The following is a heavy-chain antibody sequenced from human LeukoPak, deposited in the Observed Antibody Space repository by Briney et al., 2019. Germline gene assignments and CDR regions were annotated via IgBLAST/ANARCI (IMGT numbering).Heavy chain of an antibody. CDR3: ARGDSGSYSRPFDY. V-gene: IGHV3-21*01. D-gene: IGHD1-26*01. J-gene: IGHJ4*02. CDR1: GFTFSTYT. CDR2: ISSTSSYT. Sequence: GGSLRLSCAASGFTFSTYTMNWVRQAPGKGLEWVSSISSTSSYTYYADSVKGRFTISRDNAKNSLYLQMNSLRAEDTAVYYCARGDSGSYSRPFDYWGQGTLVTVSS.